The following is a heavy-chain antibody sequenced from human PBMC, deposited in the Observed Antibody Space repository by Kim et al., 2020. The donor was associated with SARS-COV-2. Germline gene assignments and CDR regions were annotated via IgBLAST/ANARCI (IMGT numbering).Heavy chain of an antibody. CDR2: IWYDGSNK. D-gene: IGHD2-15*01. CDR1: GFTFSSYG. CDR3: ARDPRPFRCSGGSCLQGRFDY. V-gene: IGHV3-33*01. Sequence: GGSLRLSCAASGFTFSSYGMHWVRQAPGKGLEWVAVIWYDGSNKYYADSVKGRFTISRDNSKNTLYLQMNSLRAEDTAVYYCARDPRPFRCSGGSCLQGRFDYWGQGTLVTVSS. J-gene: IGHJ4*02.